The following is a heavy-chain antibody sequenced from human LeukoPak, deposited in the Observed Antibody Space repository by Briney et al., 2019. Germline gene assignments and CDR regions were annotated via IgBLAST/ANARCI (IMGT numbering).Heavy chain of an antibody. J-gene: IGHJ6*03. D-gene: IGHD6-19*01. V-gene: IGHV1-18*01. CDR1: GYTFMSYG. Sequence: GASVKVSCKASGYTFMSYGVSWVRQAPGQGLEWMGWISAYNGNTSYAQKLQGRVTMTTDTSTSTAYMGLRRLRSDDTAVYYCASVAGSSESGDYMDVWGKGTTVTVSS. CDR3: ASVAGSSESGDYMDV. CDR2: ISAYNGNT.